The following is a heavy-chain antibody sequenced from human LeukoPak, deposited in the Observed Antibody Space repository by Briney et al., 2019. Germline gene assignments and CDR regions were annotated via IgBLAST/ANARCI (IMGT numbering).Heavy chain of an antibody. CDR2: ISAYNGNT. D-gene: IGHD4-17*01. J-gene: IGHJ4*02. V-gene: IGHV1-18*01. CDR1: GYTFTSYA. CDR3: ARGLSMTTASDFDY. Sequence: ASVKVSCKASGYTFTSYAMNWVRQAPGQGLEWMGWISAYNGNTNYAQKLQGRVTMTTDTSTSTAYMELRSLRSDDTAVYYCARGLSMTTASDFDYWGQGTLVTVSS.